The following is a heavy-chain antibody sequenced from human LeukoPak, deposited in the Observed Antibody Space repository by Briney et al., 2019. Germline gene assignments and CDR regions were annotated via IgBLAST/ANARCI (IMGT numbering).Heavy chain of an antibody. Sequence: ASVKVSCKVSGYTLTELSMHWVRQAPGKGLGWMGGFDPEDGETIYAQKFQGRVTMTEDTSTDTAYMELSSLRSEDTAVYYCATDRLLPETVGATGEHWGQGTLVTVPS. V-gene: IGHV1-24*01. CDR3: ATDRLLPETVGATGEH. J-gene: IGHJ4*02. CDR2: FDPEDGET. CDR1: GYTLTELS. D-gene: IGHD1-26*01.